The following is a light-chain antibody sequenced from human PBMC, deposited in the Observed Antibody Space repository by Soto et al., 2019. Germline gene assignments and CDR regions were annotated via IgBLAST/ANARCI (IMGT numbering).Light chain of an antibody. CDR3: QQYGSSPRFT. CDR2: GAS. V-gene: IGKV3-20*01. CDR1: QSVSSSS. J-gene: IGKJ3*01. Sequence: EIVLTQSPGTLSLSPGERATLSCRASQSVSSSSLAWYQQKPGQAPRLLIYGASSRATGIPDRFSGSGSGTDFTLTIRRLEPEDFAMYYCQQYGSSPRFTFGPGTKVDIK.